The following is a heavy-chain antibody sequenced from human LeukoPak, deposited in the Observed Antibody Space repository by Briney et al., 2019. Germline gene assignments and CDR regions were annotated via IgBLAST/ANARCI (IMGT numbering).Heavy chain of an antibody. D-gene: IGHD6-13*01. Sequence: SETLSLSCADSGGSISSSNWWSWIRQPPGKGLEWIGSIYHNGNTYYNPSLKSRVTISVDTSKNEFSLKLSSVTAADTAVYYCARAYHSSWYLNWFDPWGQGTLVTVSS. J-gene: IGHJ5*02. CDR2: IYHNGNT. V-gene: IGHV4-4*02. CDR3: ARAYHSSWYLNWFDP. CDR1: GGSISSSNW.